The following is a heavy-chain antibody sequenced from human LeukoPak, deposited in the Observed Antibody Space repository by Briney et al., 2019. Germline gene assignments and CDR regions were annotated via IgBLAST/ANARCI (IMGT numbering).Heavy chain of an antibody. Sequence: GGSLRLSCAASGFTFSGYGMHWVRQAPGKGLEWVAVISYDGSNKYYADSVKGRFTISRDNSKNTLYLQTNSLRAEDTAVYYCARGPYDSSAFDYWGQGTLVTVSS. CDR2: ISYDGSNK. CDR1: GFTFSGYG. J-gene: IGHJ4*02. D-gene: IGHD3-22*01. V-gene: IGHV3-30*03. CDR3: ARGPYDSSAFDY.